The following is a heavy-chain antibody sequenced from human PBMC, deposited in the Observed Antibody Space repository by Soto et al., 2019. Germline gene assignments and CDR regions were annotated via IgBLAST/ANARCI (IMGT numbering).Heavy chain of an antibody. J-gene: IGHJ4*02. CDR2: ISPNGIT. CDR1: GGSINRERSY. D-gene: IGHD3-22*01. V-gene: IGHV4-31*03. Sequence: QVQLQESGPGLVKPSQTLSLNCTVSGGSINRERSYWGWIRQSPGRGLQWIGYISPNGITWYNPSLQSRVSIPIDKSKDHFSLEVRSVTAADTAFYYCARGEIVMVDWGQGALVTVSS. CDR3: ARGEIVMVD.